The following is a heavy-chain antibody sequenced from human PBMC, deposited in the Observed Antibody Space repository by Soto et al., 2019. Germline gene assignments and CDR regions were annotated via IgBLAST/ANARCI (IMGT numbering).Heavy chain of an antibody. CDR3: ARASGSNWEYSYGMDV. J-gene: IGHJ6*02. D-gene: IGHD1-26*01. CDR2: IWYDGSNK. CDR1: GFTFSSYG. Sequence: QVQLVESGGGVVQPGRSLRLSCAASGFTFSSYGMHWVRQAPGKGLEWVAVIWYDGSNKYYADSVKGRFTISRDKSKNTLNLQMNSMRAEDTDVYYCARASGSNWEYSYGMDVWGQGTPVTVSS. V-gene: IGHV3-33*01.